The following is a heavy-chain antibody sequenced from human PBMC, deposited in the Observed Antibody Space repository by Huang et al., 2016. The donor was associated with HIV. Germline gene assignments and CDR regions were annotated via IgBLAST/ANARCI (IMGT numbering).Heavy chain of an antibody. D-gene: IGHD2-15*01. CDR3: ARVKYCSGRSCYSFDS. J-gene: IGHJ4*02. CDR1: GGSVSSGSYY. CDR2: VFYSGTT. Sequence: QVLLQESGPGRVKPSETLSLTCTVSGGSVSSGSYYWSWIRQPPGGGLEGVGYVFYSGTTNYNPSLRRRVLMSVDTSKNQFSLKLSSVTAADTAIYYCARVKYCSGRSCYSFDSWGQGTLVTVSS. V-gene: IGHV4-61*01.